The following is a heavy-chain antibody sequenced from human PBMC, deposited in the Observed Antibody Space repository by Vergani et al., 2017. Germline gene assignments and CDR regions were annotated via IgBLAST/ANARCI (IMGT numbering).Heavy chain of an antibody. CDR2: IWYDGSNK. V-gene: IGHV3-33*01. CDR1: GFTFSSYG. CDR3: ARGDEDLGAFDI. J-gene: IGHJ3*02. Sequence: QVQLVESGGGVVQPGRSLRLSCAASGFTFSSYGMHWVRQAPGKGLEWVAVIWYDGSNKYYADSVKGRFTISRDNSKNTLYLQMNSLRAEDTAVYYCARGDEDLGAFDIWGQGTMVTVSS. D-gene: IGHD3-16*01.